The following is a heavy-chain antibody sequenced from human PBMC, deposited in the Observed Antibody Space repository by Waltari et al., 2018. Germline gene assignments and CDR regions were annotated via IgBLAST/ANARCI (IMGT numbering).Heavy chain of an antibody. V-gene: IGHV1-8*01. CDR1: GYTFTSSV. J-gene: IGHJ4*02. CDR2: MNPNRGNA. Sequence: QVQLVQSGPAVKKPGASVKVSCKASGYTFTSSVITWVRKATGQGLEWMGWMNPNRGNAGYAQKFQGRVTMTRNTSISTAYMELSSLRSEDTAVYYCARGKWTYCSGGSCYPLGYWGQGTLVTVSS. D-gene: IGHD2-15*01. CDR3: ARGKWTYCSGGSCYPLGY.